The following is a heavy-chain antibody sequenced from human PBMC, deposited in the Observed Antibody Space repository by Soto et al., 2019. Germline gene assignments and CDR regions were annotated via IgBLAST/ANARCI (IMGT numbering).Heavy chain of an antibody. CDR2: MNPNSGNT. CDR1: GYTFTSYD. V-gene: IGHV1-8*01. CDR3: ARGPYSSGWYVTDY. D-gene: IGHD6-19*01. Sequence: VASVKVSCKXSGYTFTSYDINWVRQATGQGLEWMGWMNPNSGNTGYAQKFQGRVTMTRNTSISTAYMELSSLRSEDTAVYYCARGPYSSGWYVTDYWGQGTLVTVSS. J-gene: IGHJ4*02.